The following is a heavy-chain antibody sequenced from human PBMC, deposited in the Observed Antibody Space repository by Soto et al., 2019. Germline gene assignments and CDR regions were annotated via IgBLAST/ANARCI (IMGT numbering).Heavy chain of an antibody. CDR3: ARAHYGDYGYGMDV. V-gene: IGHV4-30-2*01. Sequence: SETLSLTCAVSGGSISSGGYSWSWIRQPPGKGLEWIGYIYHSGSPYYNPSLKSRVTISVDRSKNQFSLKLSSVTAADTAVCYCARAHYGDYGYGMDVWGQGTTVTVSS. D-gene: IGHD4-17*01. J-gene: IGHJ6*02. CDR1: GGSISSGGYS. CDR2: IYHSGSP.